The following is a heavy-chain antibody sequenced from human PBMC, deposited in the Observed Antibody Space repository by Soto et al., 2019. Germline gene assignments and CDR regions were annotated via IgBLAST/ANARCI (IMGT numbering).Heavy chain of an antibody. V-gene: IGHV1-69*13. CDR1: GGTFSSYA. CDR2: IIPIFGTA. D-gene: IGHD4-4*01. CDR3: ARGEGTVTTSGYYYYYGMDV. Sequence: SVKVSCKASGGTFSSYAISWVRQAPGQGLEWKGGIIPIFGTANYAQKFQGRVTITADESTSTAYMELSSLRSEDTAVYYCARGEGTVTTSGYYYYYGMDVWGQGTTVTVSS. J-gene: IGHJ6*02.